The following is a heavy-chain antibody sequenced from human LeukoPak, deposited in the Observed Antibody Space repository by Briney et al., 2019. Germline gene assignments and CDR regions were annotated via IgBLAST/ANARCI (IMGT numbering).Heavy chain of an antibody. CDR3: MKSPGSGWPV. CDR1: RVTFSSNA. CDR2: IYSDGGRT. V-gene: IGHV3-64D*06. D-gene: IGHD6-19*01. J-gene: IGHJ4*02. Sequence: PGGSLRLSCAASRVTFSSNAMHWVRQAPGKGLEYLSAIYSDGGRTYYADSVKDRFTISRDNSKNTLYFEMSSLRVEDTAVYYCMKSPGSGWPVWGQGTLLTVSS.